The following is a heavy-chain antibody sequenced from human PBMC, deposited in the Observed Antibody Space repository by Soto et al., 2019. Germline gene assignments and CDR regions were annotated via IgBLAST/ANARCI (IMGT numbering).Heavy chain of an antibody. Sequence: GGSLRLSCAASGFTFSSYAMHWVRQAPGKGLEWVAVISYDGSNKYFADSVKGRFTISRDNSKNTLDLQMNSLRAEDTAVYYCARAPAAYGGNSVDYWGRGTLVTVSS. CDR1: GFTFSSYA. CDR2: ISYDGSNK. J-gene: IGHJ4*02. D-gene: IGHD4-17*01. CDR3: ARAPAAYGGNSVDY. V-gene: IGHV3-30-3*01.